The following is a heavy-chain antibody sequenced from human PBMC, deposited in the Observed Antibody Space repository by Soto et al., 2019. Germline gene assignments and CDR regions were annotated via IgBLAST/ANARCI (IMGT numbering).Heavy chain of an antibody. D-gene: IGHD5-12*01. Sequence: TSETLSLTCPVSLDSSTSYSWSWIRQPPGKGLEWIGYMYYDGRTNYNPSLNSRVTISADTSKNQFSLRLRYVTAADTAVYYCAGNSLRGYDSFDTWGQGTMVTVSS. CDR2: MYYDGRT. V-gene: IGHV4-59*01. CDR3: AGNSLRGYDSFDT. CDR1: LDSSTSYS. J-gene: IGHJ3*02.